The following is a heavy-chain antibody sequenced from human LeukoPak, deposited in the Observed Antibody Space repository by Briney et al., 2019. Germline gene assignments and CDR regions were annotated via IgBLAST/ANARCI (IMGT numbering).Heavy chain of an antibody. V-gene: IGHV1-2*07. CDR1: GYTFNHNY. Sequence: ASVKVSCKASGYTFNHNYLHWVRQAPGQGLEWMGWINPNNPATHSSHKFQGRVTMTSDSSISTVYLEANRLKPDDTAVYFCARVRDYSNSPFNWFDAWGQGTLVIVSS. J-gene: IGHJ5*02. CDR2: INPNNPAT. CDR3: ARVRDYSNSPFNWFDA. D-gene: IGHD6-6*01.